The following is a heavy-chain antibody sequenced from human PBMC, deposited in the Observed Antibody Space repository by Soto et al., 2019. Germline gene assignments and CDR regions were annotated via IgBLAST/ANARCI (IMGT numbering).Heavy chain of an antibody. V-gene: IGHV4-34*01. Sequence: QVQLQQWGAGLLKPSETLSLTCAVYGESFSGYYWSWIRQPPGKGLEWIGEINHSGSTNYNPSLKSRATISVDTSKNQFSLKRSSVTAADTAVYYCARVTTAVKRLDYWGQGTLVTVSS. CDR3: ARVTTAVKRLDY. J-gene: IGHJ4*02. D-gene: IGHD1-1*01. CDR1: GESFSGYY. CDR2: INHSGST.